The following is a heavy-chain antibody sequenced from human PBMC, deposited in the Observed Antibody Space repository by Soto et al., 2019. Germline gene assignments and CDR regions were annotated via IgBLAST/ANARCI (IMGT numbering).Heavy chain of an antibody. CDR2: IYYSGST. Sequence: SETLSLTCTVSGGSISSCGYYWSWIRQHPGKGLEWIGYIYYSGSTYYNPSLKSRVTISVDTSKNQFSLKLSSVTAADTAVYYCARGLVGATDAFDIWGQGTMVTVSS. V-gene: IGHV4-31*03. J-gene: IGHJ3*02. D-gene: IGHD1-26*01. CDR3: ARGLVGATDAFDI. CDR1: GGSISSCGYY.